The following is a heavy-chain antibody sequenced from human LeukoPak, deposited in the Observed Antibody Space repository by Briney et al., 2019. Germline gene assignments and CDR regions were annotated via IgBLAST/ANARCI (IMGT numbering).Heavy chain of an antibody. D-gene: IGHD2-2*01. J-gene: IGHJ5*02. CDR2: MYRGGST. CDR3: VRGSDQRGWFDP. CDR1: GFTFSSYW. Sequence: PGGSLRLSCAASGFTFSSYWMHWVRQAPGKGLEWVSIMYRGGSTGVADSVRGRFTISRDTSKNMVYLQMNSLRAEDTAIYYCVRGSDQRGWFDPWGQGTLVTVSS. V-gene: IGHV3-53*01.